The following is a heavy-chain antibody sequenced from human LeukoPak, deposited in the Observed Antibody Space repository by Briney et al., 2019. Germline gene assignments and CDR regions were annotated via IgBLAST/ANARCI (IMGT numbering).Heavy chain of an antibody. V-gene: IGHV3-23*01. CDR1: GGSISSSN. Sequence: ETLSLTCAVSGGSISSSNWWSWVRQPPGKGLEWVSAISGSGGSTYYADSVKGRFTISRDNSKNTLYLQMNSLRAEDTAVYYCAKAIAGVYYYYMDVWGKGTTVTISS. CDR3: AKAIAGVYYYYMDV. J-gene: IGHJ6*03. CDR2: ISGSGGST. D-gene: IGHD6-13*01.